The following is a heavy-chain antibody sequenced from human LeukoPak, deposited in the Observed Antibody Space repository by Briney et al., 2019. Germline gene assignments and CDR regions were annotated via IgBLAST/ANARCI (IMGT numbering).Heavy chain of an antibody. CDR2: IKQDGSEK. D-gene: IGHD3-3*01. CDR3: AREAVIIPGAVDY. CDR1: GFTFSSYW. Sequence: GGALRLSCAAPGFTFSSYWMSSVRQAPGKGLEWVANIKQDGSEKYYVDSVKGRFTISRDNAKNSLDLQMNSLRAEDTAVYYCAREAVIIPGAVDYWGQGTLVTVPS. J-gene: IGHJ4*02. V-gene: IGHV3-7*01.